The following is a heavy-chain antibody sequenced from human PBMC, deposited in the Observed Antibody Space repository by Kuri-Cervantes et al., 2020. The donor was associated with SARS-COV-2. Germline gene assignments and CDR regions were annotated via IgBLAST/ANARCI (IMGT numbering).Heavy chain of an antibody. Sequence: ASVKVSCKAPETTFPNYDINWVRQAPGQGLEWMGIINPSGGSTSYAQKFQGRVTMTRDTSTSTVYMELSSLRFEDAAVYYCARDIGDWNPDGFDIWGQGTMVTVSS. D-gene: IGHD1-1*01. CDR2: INPSGGST. J-gene: IGHJ3*02. V-gene: IGHV1-46*01. CDR3: ARDIGDWNPDGFDI. CDR1: ETTFPNYD.